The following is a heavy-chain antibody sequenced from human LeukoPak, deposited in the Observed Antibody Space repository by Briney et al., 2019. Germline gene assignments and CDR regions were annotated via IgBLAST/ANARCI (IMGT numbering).Heavy chain of an antibody. Sequence: GGSLRLSCAASGFTFSSYWMSWVRQAPGKGLEWVANIKQDGSEKYYVDSVKGRFTISRDNAKNSLYLQMNSLRAEDTAVYYCARVYVVTEDYFDYWGQGTLVTVSS. CDR3: ARVYVVTEDYFDY. CDR2: IKQDGSEK. V-gene: IGHV3-7*01. D-gene: IGHD2-21*02. J-gene: IGHJ4*02. CDR1: GFTFSSYW.